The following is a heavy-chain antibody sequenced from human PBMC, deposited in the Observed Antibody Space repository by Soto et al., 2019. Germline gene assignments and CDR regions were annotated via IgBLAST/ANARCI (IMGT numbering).Heavy chain of an antibody. V-gene: IGHV4-59*08. CDR2: ISDSGRT. J-gene: IGHJ6*02. CDR3: ARLHGYCISSSWHGHYAMDV. D-gene: IGHD2-2*01. CDR1: GASITTFY. Sequence: SETLSLTCTVSGASITTFYWSWIGQPPGRGLEWIGYISDSGRTDYIPSLKSRVTISVDTSKNQFSLKVSSVTAADTAVYYCARLHGYCISSSWHGHYAMDVWGQGTTVTVPS.